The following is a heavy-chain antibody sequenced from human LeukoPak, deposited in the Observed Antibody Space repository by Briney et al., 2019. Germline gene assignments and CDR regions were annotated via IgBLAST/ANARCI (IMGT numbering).Heavy chain of an antibody. CDR2: ITSSVSTI. Sequence: GGAPRHSRADPGYTSSDYYMGWIRPALGTGREWVEYITSSVSTIYYADSVKGRHNISRDNDKKSQYLQMNSLRVEDTAVYYCVRAPAEVDYWGPGTLVTVSS. D-gene: IGHD6-13*01. CDR1: GYTSSDYY. J-gene: IGHJ4*02. V-gene: IGHV3-11*01. CDR3: VRAPAEVDY.